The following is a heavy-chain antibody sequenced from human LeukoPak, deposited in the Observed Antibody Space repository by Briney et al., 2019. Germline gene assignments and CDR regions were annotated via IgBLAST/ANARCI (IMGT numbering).Heavy chain of an antibody. V-gene: IGHV3-53*01. CDR1: GFTVSSNY. J-gene: IGHJ4*02. CDR3: AKDLVVVSITFVFDQ. D-gene: IGHD2-15*01. Sequence: GSLRLSCAASGFTVSSNYMSWVRQAPGKGLEWVSVIYSGGSTYYADSVEGRFTISRDNSKNTLYLQMNSLRAEDTAVYYCAKDLVVVSITFVFDQWGQGTLVTVSS. CDR2: IYSGGST.